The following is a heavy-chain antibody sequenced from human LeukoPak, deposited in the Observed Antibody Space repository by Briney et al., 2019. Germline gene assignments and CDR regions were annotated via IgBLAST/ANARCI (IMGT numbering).Heavy chain of an antibody. D-gene: IGHD3-10*01. CDR3: ARDQGTWWFDS. Sequence: PSETLSLTCIVSGASISSGSGYYWGWIRQPPGKGLEWLGSVSYSGSTDHNSSLKSRVTLSVDTSKKQFSLKLSSVTAADTALYYCARDQGTWWFDSWGQGILVTVSS. V-gene: IGHV4-61*01. CDR2: VSYSGST. J-gene: IGHJ5*01. CDR1: GASISSGSGYY.